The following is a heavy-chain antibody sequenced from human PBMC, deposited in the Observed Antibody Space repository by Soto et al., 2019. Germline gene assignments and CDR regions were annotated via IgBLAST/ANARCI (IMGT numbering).Heavy chain of an antibody. D-gene: IGHD4-17*01. CDR2: IYHSGST. CDR3: ARGTDYESMSYCY. Sequence: QLQLQESGSGLVKPSQTLSLTCAVSGGSISSGGYSWSWIRQPPGKGLVWIGYIYHSGSTYYNPSLKSRVTISVDRSKNQFSLKLSSVIAADTAVYYCARGTDYESMSYCYWGQGTLVTVSS. V-gene: IGHV4-30-2*01. J-gene: IGHJ4*02. CDR1: GGSISSGGYS.